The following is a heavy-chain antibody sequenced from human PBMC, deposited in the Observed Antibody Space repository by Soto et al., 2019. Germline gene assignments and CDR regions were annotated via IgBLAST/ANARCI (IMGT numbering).Heavy chain of an antibody. CDR2: ISSSGNTI. CDR1: GFTFSDYY. Sequence: GGSLRLSCAASGFTFSDYYMSWIRQAPGKGLEWGSYISSSGNTIYYADSVKGRITISRNNAKNTLYLQMNSLRAEDTAVYYCARDGSDLDAFDIWGQGTMVTVSS. D-gene: IGHD1-26*01. J-gene: IGHJ3*02. V-gene: IGHV3-11*01. CDR3: ARDGSDLDAFDI.